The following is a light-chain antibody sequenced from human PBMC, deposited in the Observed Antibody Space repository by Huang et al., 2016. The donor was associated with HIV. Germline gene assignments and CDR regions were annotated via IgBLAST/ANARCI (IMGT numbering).Light chain of an antibody. V-gene: IGKV3-11*01. CDR3: QQRTKWPPVLT. CDR2: EAS. Sequence: EIVLTQSPATLSLSPGDRATLSCRASQSVGVDLAWYQQKPGQAPRLLIFEASNSATGIPDRFSGSGSGTDFTLTIDSLQPDDFAIYYCQQRTKWPPVLTFGGGTRVEIK. J-gene: IGKJ4*01. CDR1: QSVGVD.